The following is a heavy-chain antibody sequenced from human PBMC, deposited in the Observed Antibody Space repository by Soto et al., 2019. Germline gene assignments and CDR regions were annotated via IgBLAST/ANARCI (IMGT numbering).Heavy chain of an antibody. D-gene: IGHD2-2*03. Sequence: PSETLSLTSIVSRDSIRSDSWSWIRQPPGKGLEWIGNIHYNGNTKYSPSLKSRVTMSGDTSKNRFSLKLMSVTTADTAVYFCAREGNLGRWIQPLASWGQGTLVTVSS. CDR3: AREGNLGRWIQPLAS. CDR2: IHYNGNT. J-gene: IGHJ4*02. V-gene: IGHV4-59*01. CDR1: RDSIRSDS.